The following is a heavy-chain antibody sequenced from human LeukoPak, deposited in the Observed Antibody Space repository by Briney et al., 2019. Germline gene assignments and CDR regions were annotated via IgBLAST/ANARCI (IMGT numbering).Heavy chain of an antibody. V-gene: IGHV4-4*09. CDR2: IYTSGST. J-gene: IGHJ4*02. CDR1: GGSISSYY. CDR3: ARARRSGGGNCFDY. D-gene: IGHD4-23*01. Sequence: SETLSLTCTVSGGSISSYYWSWIRQPPGKGLEWIGYIYTSGSTNCNPSLKSRVTISVDTSKNQFSLKLSSVTAADTAVYYCARARRSGGGNCFDYWGQGTLVTVSS.